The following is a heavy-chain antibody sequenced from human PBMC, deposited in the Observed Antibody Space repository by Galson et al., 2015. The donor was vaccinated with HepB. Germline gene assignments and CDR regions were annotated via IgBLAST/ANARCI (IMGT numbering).Heavy chain of an antibody. J-gene: IGHJ1*01. CDR2: IDPSDAYT. CDR1: GYSFTSYW. CDR3: ARSGDYGAYFQR. Sequence: QSGAEVKKPGESLRISCKGSGYSFTSYWISWVRQMPGKGLEWMGRIDPSDAYTNYSPSFQGHVTISTDKSFTAAYLQWSSLKASDTAMYYCARSGDYGAYFQRWGQGTLVTVSS. V-gene: IGHV5-10-1*01. D-gene: IGHD4-17*01.